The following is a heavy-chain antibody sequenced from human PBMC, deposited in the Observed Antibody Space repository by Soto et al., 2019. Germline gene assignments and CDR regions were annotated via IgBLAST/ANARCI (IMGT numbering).Heavy chain of an antibody. CDR1: GYTFTSYA. CDR2: INTAKDNT. CDR3: ARGSSWSYFDY. D-gene: IGHD6-13*01. V-gene: IGHV1-3*04. Sequence: QVQLVQSGAEVKKPGASVKVSCKASGYTFTSYAIHWLRQAPGKRLEWMGWINTAKDNTRYSEKFQGRVTITRDTSXXXXXXXXXXLRSEDTAVYYCARGSSWSYFDYWGQGTLVTVSS. J-gene: IGHJ4*02.